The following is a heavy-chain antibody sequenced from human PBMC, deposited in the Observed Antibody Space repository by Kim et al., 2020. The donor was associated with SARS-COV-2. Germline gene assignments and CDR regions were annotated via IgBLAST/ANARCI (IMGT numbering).Heavy chain of an antibody. CDR2: INPSGGTS. CDR1: GYTFTNFY. Sequence: ASVKVSCKASGYTFTNFYMHWVRQAPGQGLEWVGTINPSGGTSEYPPKLQGRVTVTRDTSTSTVYMELSSLRSEDTAVYYCAREAYCGGTCYTGGRRYFNIWGRGTLVTVSS. V-gene: IGHV1-46*01. J-gene: IGHJ2*01. D-gene: IGHD2-21*02. CDR3: AREAYCGGTCYTGGRRYFNI.